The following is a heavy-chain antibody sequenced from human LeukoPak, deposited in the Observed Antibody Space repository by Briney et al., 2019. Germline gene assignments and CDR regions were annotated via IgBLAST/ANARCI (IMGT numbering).Heavy chain of an antibody. CDR1: GYTFTGYY. Sequence: ASVKVSCKASGYTFTGYYMHWVRQAPGQGLEWMGRINPNSGGTNYAQKFRGRVTMTRDTSISTAYMELSRLRSDDTAVYYCARGIQLWYVWDYWGQGTLVTVSS. D-gene: IGHD5-18*01. CDR3: ARGIQLWYVWDY. V-gene: IGHV1-2*06. J-gene: IGHJ4*02. CDR2: INPNSGGT.